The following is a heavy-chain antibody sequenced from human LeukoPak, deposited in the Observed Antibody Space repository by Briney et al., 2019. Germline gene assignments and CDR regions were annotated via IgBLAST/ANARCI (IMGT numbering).Heavy chain of an antibody. Sequence: GESLKISCAASGFTFSSYAMSWVRQAPGKGLEWVSAISGSGGSTYYADSVKGRFTISRDNSKNTLYLQMNSLRAEDTAVYYCAKVKGVATIRVAFDIWGQGTMVTVSS. J-gene: IGHJ3*02. D-gene: IGHD5-12*01. V-gene: IGHV3-23*01. CDR3: AKVKGVATIRVAFDI. CDR1: GFTFSSYA. CDR2: ISGSGGST.